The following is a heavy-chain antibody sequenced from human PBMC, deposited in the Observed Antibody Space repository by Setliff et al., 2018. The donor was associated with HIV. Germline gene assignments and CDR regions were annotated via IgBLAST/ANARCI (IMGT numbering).Heavy chain of an antibody. D-gene: IGHD3-3*01. Sequence: ASVKVSCKASGHTFTDFYVHWLRQAPGQGLEWMGRINPDSGGTNYAQSVQGRVTMTRDTSTGTVHMELSSLTSEDTAVYYCARDVYFTFSGEVIRHYLDVWGKGTTVTVSS. CDR3: ARDVYFTFSGEVIRHYLDV. CDR1: GHTFTDFY. V-gene: IGHV1-2*06. J-gene: IGHJ6*03. CDR2: INPDSGGT.